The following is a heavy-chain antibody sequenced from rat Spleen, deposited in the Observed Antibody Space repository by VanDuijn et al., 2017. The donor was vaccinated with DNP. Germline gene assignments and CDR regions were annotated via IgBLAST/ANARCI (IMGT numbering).Heavy chain of an antibody. J-gene: IGHJ2*01. CDR2: ITTSGDST. CDR3: VRGNYPGINTFDY. Sequence: EVQLVESGGGLVQPGRSLKLSCTASGFTFSDYAMAWIRQVPGKGLEWVASITTSGDSTSSPDSVKGRFTISRDNAKNTLYLQMNGLRSEDTATYYCVRGNYPGINTFDYWGQGVMVTVSS. CDR1: GFTFSDYA. V-gene: IGHV5S13*01. D-gene: IGHD1-4*01.